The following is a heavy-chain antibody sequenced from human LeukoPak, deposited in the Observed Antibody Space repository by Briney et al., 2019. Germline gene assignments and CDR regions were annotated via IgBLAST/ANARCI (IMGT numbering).Heavy chain of an antibody. V-gene: IGHV3-23*01. Sequence: GGSLRLSCAASGFTLSSYAMSWVRQAPGKGLEWVSSISGSGTNTYYADSVKGRFTISRDTSRNTLYLQMSSLRAEDTAIYYCAKTYCSTTRCLSWGNDYWGQGTLVTVSS. CDR2: ISGSGTNT. D-gene: IGHD2-2*01. CDR3: AKTYCSTTRCLSWGNDY. CDR1: GFTLSSYA. J-gene: IGHJ4*02.